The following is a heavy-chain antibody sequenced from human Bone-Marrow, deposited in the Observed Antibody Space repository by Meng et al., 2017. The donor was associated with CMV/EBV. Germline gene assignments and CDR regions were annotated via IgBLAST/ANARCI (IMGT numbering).Heavy chain of an antibody. CDR2: ISSSSDYI. V-gene: IGHV3-21*01. D-gene: IGHD1-26*01. Sequence: GESLKISCVVSGLTFSSYWMSWVRQAPGKGLEWVSSISSSSDYIYYADSVKGRFTISRDNAKNSLYLQMNGLRAEDTAVYYCAREYSGSYYVNYYYYGMDVWGQGTTVTVSS. CDR3: AREYSGSYYVNYYYYGMDV. CDR1: GLTFSSYW. J-gene: IGHJ6*02.